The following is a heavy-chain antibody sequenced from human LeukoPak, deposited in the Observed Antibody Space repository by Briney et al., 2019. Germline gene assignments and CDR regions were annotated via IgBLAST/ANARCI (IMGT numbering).Heavy chain of an antibody. J-gene: IGHJ3*02. D-gene: IGHD3-10*01. CDR1: GYTFTGYY. Sequence: GASVKVSCKASGYTFTGYYMHWVRQAPGQGLEWMGWINPNSGGTNYAQKFQGRVTMTRDTSISTAYMELSRLRSDDTAVYYCARVSPGVRGFMGIPNYAFDIWDQGTMVTVSS. CDR3: ARVSPGVRGFMGIPNYAFDI. CDR2: INPNSGGT. V-gene: IGHV1-2*02.